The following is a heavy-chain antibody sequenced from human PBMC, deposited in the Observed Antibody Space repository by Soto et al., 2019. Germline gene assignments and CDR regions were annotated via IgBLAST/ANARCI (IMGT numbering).Heavy chain of an antibody. V-gene: IGHV1-18*01. CDR1: GYGFTTYG. D-gene: IGHD1-1*01. CDR2: ISAHNGNT. J-gene: IGHJ4*02. CDR3: ARGRYGDY. Sequence: QVHLVQSGAEVKKPGASVKVSCKGSGYGFTTYGITWVRQAPGQGLEWMAWISAHNGNTNYAQKIPSRVTVTRDTATSTAYMELRSLRSDDTAVYYCARGRYGDYWGQGALVTVSS.